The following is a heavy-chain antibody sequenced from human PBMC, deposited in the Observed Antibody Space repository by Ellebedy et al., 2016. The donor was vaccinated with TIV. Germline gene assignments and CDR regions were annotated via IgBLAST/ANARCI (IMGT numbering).Heavy chain of an antibody. CDR3: APLGSGPGGRFAP. CDR1: GGTFSSYA. CDR2: IIPIFGTA. Sequence: SVKVSXXASGGTFSSYAISWVRQAPGQGLEWMGGIIPIFGTANYAQKFQGRVTITADKSTSTAYMELSSLRSEDTAVYYCAPLGSGPGGRFAPWGQGTLVTVSS. D-gene: IGHD2-15*01. V-gene: IGHV1-69*06. J-gene: IGHJ5*02.